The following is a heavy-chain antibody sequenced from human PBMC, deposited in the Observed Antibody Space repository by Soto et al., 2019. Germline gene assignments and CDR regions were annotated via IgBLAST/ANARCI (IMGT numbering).Heavy chain of an antibody. CDR1: GCTFSNAW. V-gene: IGHV3-72*01. J-gene: IGHJ4*02. CDR2: IRKKVNSYTT. Sequence: VGSLRLSCASSGCTFSNAWMSWVRHSPGKGLEWVGRIRKKVNSYTTEYAASVKGRFSISRDDSKNSLYLQMNSLETEDTAVYYCVRASRHYSFELWGQGTLVTVSS. CDR3: VRASRHYSFEL.